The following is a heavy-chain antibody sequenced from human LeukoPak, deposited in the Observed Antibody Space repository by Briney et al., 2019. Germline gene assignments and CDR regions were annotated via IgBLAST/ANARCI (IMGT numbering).Heavy chain of an antibody. CDR1: GFTFGSYD. CDR3: AKEYYDILTDYYMPDAFDM. CDR2: ISGSGGST. D-gene: IGHD3-9*01. J-gene: IGHJ3*02. V-gene: IGHV3-23*01. Sequence: GGSLRLSCAASGFTFGSYDMSWVRQAPGKGLEWVSVISGSGGSTYYADSVKGRFTISRDNSKNTLYLQMNSLRAEDTAVYYCAKEYYDILTDYYMPDAFDMWGQGTMVTVSS.